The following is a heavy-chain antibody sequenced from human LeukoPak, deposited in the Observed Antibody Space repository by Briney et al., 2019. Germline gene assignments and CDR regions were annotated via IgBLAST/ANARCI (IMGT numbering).Heavy chain of an antibody. D-gene: IGHD6-13*01. V-gene: IGHV4-61*02. Sequence: SSETLSLTCTVSGGSISSGSYYWSWIRQPAGKGLEWIGRIYTSGSTNYNPSLKSRVTISVDTSKNQFSLKLSSVTAADTAVYYCARGAGSQTLDPWGQGTLVTVSS. CDR1: GGSISSGSYY. CDR2: IYTSGST. CDR3: ARGAGSQTLDP. J-gene: IGHJ5*02.